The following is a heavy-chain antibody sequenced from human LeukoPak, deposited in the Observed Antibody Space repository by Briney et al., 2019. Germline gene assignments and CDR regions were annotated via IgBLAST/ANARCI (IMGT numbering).Heavy chain of an antibody. CDR1: GGSFSGYY. CDR3: ARGPTATPSEYFEY. D-gene: IGHD2-2*02. V-gene: IGHV4-34*01. J-gene: IGHJ4*02. Sequence: SETLSLTCAVYGGSFSGYYWSWIRQPPGKGLEWIGEINHSGSTNYNPSLKSRVTISVDTSKNQFSLKLSSVTAADTAVYYCARGPTATPSEYFEYWGQGTLVTVSS. CDR2: INHSGST.